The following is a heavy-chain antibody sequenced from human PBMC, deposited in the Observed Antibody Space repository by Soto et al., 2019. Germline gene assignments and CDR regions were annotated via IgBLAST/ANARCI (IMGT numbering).Heavy chain of an antibody. CDR1: GYSIRSGYF. CDR2: MYHSGIT. D-gene: IGHD6-6*01. J-gene: IGHJ6*02. Sequence: TLSLTCAVSGYSIRSGYFWGWIRQPPGKGLEWIGSMYHSGITYYNLSLKSRVTISVDTSKNQLSLKLSSATAADTAVYYCARSMYSTSAQLYYGMDVWGQGTTVTVSS. CDR3: ARSMYSTSAQLYYGMDV. V-gene: IGHV4-38-2*01.